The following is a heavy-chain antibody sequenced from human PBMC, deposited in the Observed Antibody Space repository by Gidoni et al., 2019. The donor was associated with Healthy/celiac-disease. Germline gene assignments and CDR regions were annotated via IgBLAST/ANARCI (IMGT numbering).Heavy chain of an antibody. CDR1: GFTFSSYW. CDR3: AREVDYYDYVWGSYRCDAFDI. V-gene: IGHV3-7*01. J-gene: IGHJ3*02. Sequence: EVQLVESGGGLVQPGGSLRLSCAASGFTFSSYWMSWVRQAPGKGLEWVANIKQDGSEKYYVDSVKGRFTISRDNAKNSLYLQMNSLRAEDTAVYYCAREVDYYDYVWGSYRCDAFDIWGQGTMVTVSS. CDR2: IKQDGSEK. D-gene: IGHD3-16*02.